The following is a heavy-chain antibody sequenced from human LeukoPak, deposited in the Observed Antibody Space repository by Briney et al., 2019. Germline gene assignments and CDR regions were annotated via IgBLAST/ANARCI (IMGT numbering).Heavy chain of an antibody. CDR2: IFGSGHST. D-gene: IGHD2-15*01. J-gene: IGHJ6*03. CDR1: GFTFSNYA. Sequence: GGSLKLSCAASGFTFSNYAMTWVRQAPGKGLEWVSTIFGSGHSTYYADSVKGRFTISRDNSKNTLYLQMNRLRAEDTAVYYCARGSAATLPYYYYYMDVWGKGTTVTVSS. CDR3: ARGSAATLPYYYYYMDV. V-gene: IGHV3-23*01.